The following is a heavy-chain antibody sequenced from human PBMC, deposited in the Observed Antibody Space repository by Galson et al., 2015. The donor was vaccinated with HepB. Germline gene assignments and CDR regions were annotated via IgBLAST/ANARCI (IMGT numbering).Heavy chain of an antibody. CDR1: GFTFSSYA. CDR2: VSDSGDST. J-gene: IGHJ4*02. V-gene: IGHV3-23*01. D-gene: IGHD6-13*01. CDR3: AKHRVRQAAGILDY. Sequence: LRLSCAASGFTFSSYAMSWVRQAPGKGLEWVSAVSDSGDSTYYADSVKGRFTISRDNSKNMLYLQMNSLRAGDTAVYYCAKHRVRQAAGILDYWGQGTLVTVSS.